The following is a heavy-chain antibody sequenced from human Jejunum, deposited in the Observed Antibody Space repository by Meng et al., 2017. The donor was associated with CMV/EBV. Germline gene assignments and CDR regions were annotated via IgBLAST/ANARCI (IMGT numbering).Heavy chain of an antibody. CDR2: LYWDDDT. CDR3: AHRHSGEWPTPLVDY. V-gene: IGHV2-5*02. J-gene: IGHJ4*02. CDR1: FSLSTSGVG. D-gene: IGHD2-15*01. Sequence: FSLSTSGVGLRWIRPPPGTALEWLAVLYWDDDTRYSPSLKNRLTLTQDTSKTQVVLTMTNMDPVDTATYYCAHRHSGEWPTPLVDYWGQGTLVTVSS.